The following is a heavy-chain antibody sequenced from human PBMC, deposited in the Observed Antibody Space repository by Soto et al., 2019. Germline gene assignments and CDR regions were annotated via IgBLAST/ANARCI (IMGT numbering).Heavy chain of an antibody. J-gene: IGHJ6*02. V-gene: IGHV1-69*01. Sequence: QVQLVQSGAEVKKPGSSVNVSCKASGGTFSSYAISWVRQAPGQGLEWMGGIIPIFGTANYAQKCQGRVTITADESTSTAYMELSSLRSEDTAVYYCARAKDIVVVVAAAAGYGMVVWGQGTTVTVS. CDR2: IIPIFGTA. CDR3: ARAKDIVVVVAAAAGYGMVV. D-gene: IGHD2-15*01. CDR1: GGTFSSYA.